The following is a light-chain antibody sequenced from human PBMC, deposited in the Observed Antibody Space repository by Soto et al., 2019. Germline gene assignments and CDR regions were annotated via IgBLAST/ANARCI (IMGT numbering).Light chain of an antibody. CDR3: TSYATGGTHV. J-gene: IGLJ1*01. CDR2: DVS. V-gene: IGLV2-14*01. Sequence: QSVLTHPASVSWSPGQSITLSCTGTNSDIGGYNIVSWYQQHPGKAPKLMIYDVSIRPSGVSDRFSGSKSANTASLTISGLQPEDEADYYCTSYATGGTHVFGTGTKVTVL. CDR1: NSDIGGYNI.